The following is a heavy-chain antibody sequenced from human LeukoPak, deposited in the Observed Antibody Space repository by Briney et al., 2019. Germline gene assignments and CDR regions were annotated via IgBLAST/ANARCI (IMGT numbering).Heavy chain of an antibody. J-gene: IGHJ5*02. CDR2: INPSGGST. CDR1: GYIFTYYY. CDR3: ATNILVRDIINWFDP. Sequence: ASVKVSCKASGYIFTYYYMHWVRQAPGQGLEWMGIINPSGGSTSYAQKFQGRVTMTRDTSTSTVYMELGSLRSEGTAVYYCATNILVRDIINWFDPWGQGTLVTVSS. V-gene: IGHV1-46*01. D-gene: IGHD3-10*01.